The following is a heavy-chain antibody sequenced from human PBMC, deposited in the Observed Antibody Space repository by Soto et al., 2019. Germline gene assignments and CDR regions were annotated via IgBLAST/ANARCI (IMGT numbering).Heavy chain of an antibody. J-gene: IGHJ3*02. D-gene: IGHD2-21*02. CDR2: ISWNSGSI. CDR1: GFTFDDYA. CDR3: ARGVGGYSDAFDI. V-gene: IGHV3-9*01. Sequence: EVQLVESGGGLVQPGRSLRLSCAASGFTFDDYAMHWVRQAPGKGLEWVSGISWNSGSIGYADSVKGRFTISRDNAKNSLYLQMNSLRAEDTALYYCARGVGGYSDAFDIWGQGTMVTVSS.